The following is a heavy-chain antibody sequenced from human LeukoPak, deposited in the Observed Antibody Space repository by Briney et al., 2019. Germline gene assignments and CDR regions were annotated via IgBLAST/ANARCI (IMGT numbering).Heavy chain of an antibody. V-gene: IGHV4-34*01. CDR2: INHSGST. J-gene: IGHJ3*02. Sequence: SETLSLTCAVYGGSFSGYYWSWIRQPPGKGLEWIGEINHSGSTNYNPSLKSRVTISVDTSKNQFSLKLSSVTAADTAVYYCARGDLLDSAFDIWGQGTMVTVSS. CDR3: ARGDLLDSAFDI. D-gene: IGHD2-15*01. CDR1: GGSFSGYY.